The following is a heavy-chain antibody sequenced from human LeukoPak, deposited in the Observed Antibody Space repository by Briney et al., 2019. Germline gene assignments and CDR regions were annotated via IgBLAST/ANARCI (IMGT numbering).Heavy chain of an antibody. CDR2: ISSSGSTI. CDR1: GFTFSNYY. D-gene: IGHD3-10*01. CDR3: AKARGYYYGSGSYDY. J-gene: IGHJ4*02. V-gene: IGHV3-11*04. Sequence: GGSLRLSCAASGFTFSNYYMSWIRQAPGKGLEWVSYISSSGSTIYYADSVKGRFTISRDNSKNTLYLQMNSLRAEDTAVYYCAKARGYYYGSGSYDYWGQGTLVTVFS.